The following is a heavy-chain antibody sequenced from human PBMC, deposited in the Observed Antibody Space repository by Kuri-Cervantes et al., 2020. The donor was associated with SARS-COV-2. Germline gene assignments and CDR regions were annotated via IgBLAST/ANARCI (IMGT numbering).Heavy chain of an antibody. CDR2: INHSGST. CDR1: GGSFSGYY. V-gene: IGHV4-34*01. Sequence: SQTLSLTCAVYGGSFSGYYWSWIRQPPGKGLEWIGEINHSGSTNYNPSLKSRVTILVDTSKNQFSPKLSSVTAADTAVYYCARGPPNYDFWSGYKSAFDYWGQGTPVTVSS. CDR3: ARGPPNYDFWSGYKSAFDY. D-gene: IGHD3-3*01. J-gene: IGHJ4*02.